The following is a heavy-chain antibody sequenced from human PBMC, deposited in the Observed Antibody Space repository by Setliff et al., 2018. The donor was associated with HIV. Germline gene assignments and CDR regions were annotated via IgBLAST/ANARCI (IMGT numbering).Heavy chain of an antibody. J-gene: IGHJ4*02. Sequence: PGGSLRLSCTASGFSLSSSTMHWVRQAPGKGLEWVSSISSSTYIYYADSVKGRFTISRDNAKNSLYLQMNSLRAEDTAVYYCARVSGDGAGYFDYWGQGTLVTVSS. V-gene: IGHV3-21*01. CDR1: GFSLSSST. D-gene: IGHD5-12*01. CDR2: ISSSTYI. CDR3: ARVSGDGAGYFDY.